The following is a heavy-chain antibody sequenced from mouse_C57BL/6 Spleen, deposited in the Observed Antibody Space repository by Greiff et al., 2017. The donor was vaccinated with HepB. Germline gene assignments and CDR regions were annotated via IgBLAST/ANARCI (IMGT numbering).Heavy chain of an antibody. J-gene: IGHJ2*01. CDR3: ASYYGSSYGIFDY. V-gene: IGHV3-6*01. D-gene: IGHD1-1*01. Sequence: EVQLQQSGPGLVKPSQSLSLTCSVTGYSITSGYYWNWIRQFPGNKLEWMGYISYDGSNNYNPSLKNRISITRDTSKNQFFLKLNSVTTEDTATYYCASYYGSSYGIFDYWGQGTTLTVSS. CDR1: GYSITSGYY. CDR2: ISYDGSN.